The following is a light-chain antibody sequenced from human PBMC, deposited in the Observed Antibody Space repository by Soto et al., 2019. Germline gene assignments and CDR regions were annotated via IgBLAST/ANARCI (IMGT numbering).Light chain of an antibody. CDR3: RKYDDHTRT. V-gene: IGKV1-5*01. CDR1: QSINNW. CDR2: DGS. J-gene: IGKJ4*01. Sequence: DIQMTQSPSTLSASIGDRVTITCRASQSINNWLAWYQQKPGKAPKFLIYDGSNLESGVPSRFSGRASGTESNLTVSSLQPEGFGPYYGRKYDDHTRTFSGGTRGATK.